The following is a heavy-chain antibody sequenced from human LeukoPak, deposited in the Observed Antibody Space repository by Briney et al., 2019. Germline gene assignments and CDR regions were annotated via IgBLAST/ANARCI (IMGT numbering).Heavy chain of an antibody. CDR1: GFTFSSYG. Sequence: GGSLRLSCAASGFTFSSYGMHWVRQAPGKGLEWVAFIRYDGSNKYYADSVKGRFTISRDNAKNSLYLQMNSLRAEDTAVYYCARGLRSAVAGPPCCYYGMDVWGQGTTVTVSS. D-gene: IGHD6-19*01. V-gene: IGHV3-30*02. CDR2: IRYDGSNK. CDR3: ARGLRSAVAGPPCCYYGMDV. J-gene: IGHJ6*02.